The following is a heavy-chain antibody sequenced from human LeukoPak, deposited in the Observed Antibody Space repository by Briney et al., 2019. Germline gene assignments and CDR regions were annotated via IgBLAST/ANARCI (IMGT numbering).Heavy chain of an antibody. V-gene: IGHV4-38-2*02. Sequence: SETLFLTCTVSDYSITTAYYWGWIRQPPGKGLEWIGSIYHSGNTYHNPSLKSRVTISVDTSRNQFSLKLRSVTAADTAVYYCARVVTSGYYMLDDWGQGTLVTVSS. D-gene: IGHD3-3*01. CDR3: ARVVTSGYYMLDD. CDR1: DYSITTAYY. CDR2: IYHSGNT. J-gene: IGHJ4*02.